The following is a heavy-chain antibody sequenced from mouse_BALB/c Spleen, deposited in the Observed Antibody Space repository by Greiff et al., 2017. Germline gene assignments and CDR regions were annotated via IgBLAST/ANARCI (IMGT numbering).Heavy chain of an antibody. V-gene: IGHV1-7*01. D-gene: IGHD2-5*01. Sequence: QVQLQQSGAELAKPGASVKMSCKASGYTFTSYWMHWVKQRPGRGLEWIGYINPSTGYTEYNQKFKDKATLTADKSSSTAYMQLSSLTSEDSAVYYCARRSNYVFDYWGQGTTLTVSS. J-gene: IGHJ2*01. CDR2: INPSTGYT. CDR1: GYTFTSYW. CDR3: ARRSNYVFDY.